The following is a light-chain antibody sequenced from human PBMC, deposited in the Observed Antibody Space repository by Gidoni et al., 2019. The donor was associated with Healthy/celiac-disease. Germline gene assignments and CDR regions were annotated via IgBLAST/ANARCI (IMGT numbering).Light chain of an antibody. V-gene: IGKV3-15*01. CDR1: QSGSSN. Sequence: ERVMTQSPATLSVSPGERATLSCRASQSGSSNLAWYQQKPVQAPRLLIYGASTRATGIPARFSGSVSGTEFPLTISSLQSEDFAVYYCQQYNNWWTFGQXTKVEIK. CDR3: QQYNNWWT. J-gene: IGKJ1*01. CDR2: GAS.